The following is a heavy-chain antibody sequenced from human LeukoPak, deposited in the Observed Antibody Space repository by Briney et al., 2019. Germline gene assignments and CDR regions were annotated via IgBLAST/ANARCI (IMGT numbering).Heavy chain of an antibody. J-gene: IGHJ4*02. Sequence: GGSLRLSCAASGFTLSNYAMGWVRQAPGKGLEWVSTISGGGGSTYYADSVKGRFTISRDSSKNALYLQVNSLRAEDTAVYYCSKEGAAGTRGAFDYWGQGTLVTVSS. V-gene: IGHV3-23*01. CDR1: GFTLSNYA. CDR3: SKEGAAGTRGAFDY. D-gene: IGHD6-13*01. CDR2: ISGGGGST.